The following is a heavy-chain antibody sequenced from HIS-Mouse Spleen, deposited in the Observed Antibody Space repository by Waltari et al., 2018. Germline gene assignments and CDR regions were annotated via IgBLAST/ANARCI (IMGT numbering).Heavy chain of an antibody. J-gene: IGHJ2*01. V-gene: IGHV4-39*07. Sequence: QLQLQESGPGLVKPSETLSLTCTVSGGSISSSSYYWGWIRQPPGKGLEWIGCSYYSGRTYYTPSLKSLVTISVDTSKNQFSLKLGSVTAADTAVYYCAREIPYSSSWYDWYFDLWGRGTLVTVSS. D-gene: IGHD6-13*01. CDR1: GGSISSSSYY. CDR3: AREIPYSSSWYDWYFDL. CDR2: SYYSGRT.